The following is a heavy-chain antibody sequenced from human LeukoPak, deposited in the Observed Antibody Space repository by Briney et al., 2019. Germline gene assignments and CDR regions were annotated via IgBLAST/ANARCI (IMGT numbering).Heavy chain of an antibody. CDR1: GFTFSSYT. CDR3: AKDADWRPAAD. J-gene: IGHJ4*02. CDR2: ITDSGDRT. Sequence: GGSLRLSCAASGFTFSSYTMSWVRQAPGKGLEWVSTITDSGDRTYYADAVRGQFTISRDNSKSTLFLQMRSLRVEDTAIYYCAKDADWRPAADWGQGTLVIVSS. D-gene: IGHD2-2*01. V-gene: IGHV3-23*01.